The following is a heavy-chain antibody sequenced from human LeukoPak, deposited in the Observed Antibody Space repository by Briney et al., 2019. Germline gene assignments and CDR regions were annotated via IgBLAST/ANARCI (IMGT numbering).Heavy chain of an antibody. D-gene: IGHD3-22*01. J-gene: IGHJ4*02. CDR1: GYSFTSYW. Sequence: PGESLKISCKGSGYSFTSYWIGWVRQMPGKGLEWMGIIYRGDSDTRYSPSFQGQVTISADKSISTAYLQWSSLKASDTAMYYCARHPLYDSSGSSYWGQGTLVTVSS. V-gene: IGHV5-51*01. CDR3: ARHPLYDSSGSSY. CDR2: IYRGDSDT.